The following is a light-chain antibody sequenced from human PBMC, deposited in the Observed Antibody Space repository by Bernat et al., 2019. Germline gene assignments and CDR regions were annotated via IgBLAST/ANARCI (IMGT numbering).Light chain of an antibody. CDR3: WAFDGVSTSWI. J-gene: IGLJ2*01. V-gene: IGLV2-23*02. CDR1: SSDVGSNNI. Sequence: QSALTQPASVSASPGQSITISCTGTSSDVGSNNIVSWYQQHPGKVPKLMIYEVTKRLSGVSSRFSGAKSGNTASLTISGLQAEDEANYYCWAFDGVSTSWIFGRGTKLTVL. CDR2: EVT.